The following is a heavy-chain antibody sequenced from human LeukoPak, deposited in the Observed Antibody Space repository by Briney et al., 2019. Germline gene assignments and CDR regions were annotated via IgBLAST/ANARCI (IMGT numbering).Heavy chain of an antibody. D-gene: IGHD3-16*01. CDR3: VRGWRGSLYDPPDF. CDR2: IYPGDSDT. CDR1: GYTFTKHW. J-gene: IGHJ4*02. V-gene: IGHV5-51*01. Sequence: GESLKISCEASGYTFTKHWIGWVRQMPGKGLEWMGIIYPGDSDTRYNPSFQGQVTVSVDKSITTAYLQWSSLKASDTAVYYCVRGWRGSLYDPPDFWGQGTPVTVSS.